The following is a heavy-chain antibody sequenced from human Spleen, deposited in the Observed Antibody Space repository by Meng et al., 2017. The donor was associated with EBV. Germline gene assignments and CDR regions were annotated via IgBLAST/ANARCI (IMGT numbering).Heavy chain of an antibody. J-gene: IGHJ4*02. CDR2: IDPIFGAP. D-gene: IGHD3-10*02. V-gene: IGHV1-69*01. CDR1: GGTFTSHA. CDR3: VFREYGDFDY. Sequence: QVQLGESGAEGKKPRSSVKVSCKASGGTFTSHAISWVRQAPGQGLEWVGGIDPIFGAPHYAQKFQGRVTVAADESRSSAFMELSSLRSEDTAVFYCVFREYGDFDYWGQGTLVTVSS.